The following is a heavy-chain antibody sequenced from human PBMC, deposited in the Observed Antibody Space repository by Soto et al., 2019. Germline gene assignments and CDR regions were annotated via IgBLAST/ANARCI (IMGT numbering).Heavy chain of an antibody. CDR2: IYTSGST. D-gene: IGHD1-26*01. J-gene: IGHJ6*02. CDR3: AREGASGSGMGV. CDR1: GGSIRSYY. Sequence: QVQLQESGPGLVTPSETLSLPCDVSGGSIRSYYWSWVRQPAGKPLEWIGRIYTSGSTNYHPSLKGRVSMSVDTSKNQFSLEVTSVTAADTAVYYCAREGASGSGMGVWGLGTTVTVSS. V-gene: IGHV4-4*07.